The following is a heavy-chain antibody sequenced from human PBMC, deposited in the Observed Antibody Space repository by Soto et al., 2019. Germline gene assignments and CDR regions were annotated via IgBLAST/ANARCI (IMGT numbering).Heavy chain of an antibody. D-gene: IGHD2-8*02. CDR2: IYHNGRA. CDR1: GDSISSASYFW. Sequence: PSETLSLTCTVSGDSISSASYFWWTWVRQSPGKGLEWIGEIYHNGRAFDNPSLKGRVTISIDKSNNQFSLNLTSVTAADTAVYYCARADSVLVAKGFDLWGQGTLVTVSS. J-gene: IGHJ4*02. V-gene: IGHV4-4*02. CDR3: ARADSVLVAKGFDL.